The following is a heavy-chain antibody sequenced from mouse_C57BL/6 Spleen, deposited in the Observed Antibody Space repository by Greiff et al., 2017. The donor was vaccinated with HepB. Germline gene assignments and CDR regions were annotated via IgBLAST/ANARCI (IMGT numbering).Heavy chain of an antibody. Sequence: EVMLVESGGDLVKPGGSLKLSCAASGFTFSSYGMSWVRQTPDKRLEWVATISSGGSYTYYPDSVKGRFTIARDNAKNTLYLQMNSMKSEDTAMYYCARRDSNFPFACWGQGTLVTVSA. CDR2: ISSGGSYT. CDR3: ARRDSNFPFAC. V-gene: IGHV5-6*02. CDR1: GFTFSSYG. D-gene: IGHD2-5*01. J-gene: IGHJ3*01.